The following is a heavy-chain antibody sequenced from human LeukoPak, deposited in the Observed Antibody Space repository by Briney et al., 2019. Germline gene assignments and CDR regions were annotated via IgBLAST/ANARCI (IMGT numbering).Heavy chain of an antibody. J-gene: IGHJ4*02. CDR3: ARSYDSSGYSDY. CDR1: GYTFTGYY. D-gene: IGHD3-22*01. Sequence: ASVKVSCKASGYTFTGYYMHWVQQAPGQGLEWMGWINPNSGGTNYAQKFQGRVTMTRDTSISTAYMELSRLRSDDTAVYYCARSYDSSGYSDYWGQGTLVTVSS. V-gene: IGHV1-2*02. CDR2: INPNSGGT.